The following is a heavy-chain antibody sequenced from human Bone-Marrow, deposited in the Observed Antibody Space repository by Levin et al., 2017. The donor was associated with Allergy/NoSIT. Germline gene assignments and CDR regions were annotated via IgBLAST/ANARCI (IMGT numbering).Heavy chain of an antibody. CDR3: NYYDSSGYYFGY. CDR2: INHSGST. V-gene: IGHV4-34*01. CDR1: GGSFSGYY. J-gene: IGHJ4*02. Sequence: SQTLSLTCAVYGGSFSGYYWSWIRQPPGKGLEWIGEINHSGSTNYNPSLKSRVTISVDTSKNQFSLKLSSVTAADTAVYYCNYYDSSGYYFGYWGQGTLVTVSS. D-gene: IGHD3-22*01.